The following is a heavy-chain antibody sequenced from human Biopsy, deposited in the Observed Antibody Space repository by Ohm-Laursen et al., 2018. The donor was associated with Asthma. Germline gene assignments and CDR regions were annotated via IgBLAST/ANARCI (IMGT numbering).Heavy chain of an antibody. CDR2: VHSTGST. CDR3: VRATSTWSQSGPHYFDH. Sequence: TLSLTCTVSPGSINDYYWNWIRQFPGKGLEWIGYVHSTGSTRFNPSLKSRLTIPVDTSVDQVSLKLTSVTAADTAVYYCVRATSTWSQSGPHYFDHWGQGTLVTVSS. D-gene: IGHD6-13*01. J-gene: IGHJ4*02. CDR1: PGSINDYY. V-gene: IGHV4-59*01.